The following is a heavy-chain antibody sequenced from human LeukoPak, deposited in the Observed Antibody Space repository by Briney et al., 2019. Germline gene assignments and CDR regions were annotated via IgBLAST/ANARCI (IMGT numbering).Heavy chain of an antibody. CDR1: GFTFSNYA. CDR3: ARRGESASYGDYRFDY. J-gene: IGHJ4*02. CDR2: ISGSSGLT. D-gene: IGHD4-17*01. Sequence: TGGSLRLSCAVSGFTFSNYAMSWVRQAPGRGLEWVSAISGSSGLTYYADSVKGRFTISRDNSKNTLFLQMNSLRAEDTAMYYCARRGESASYGDYRFDYWGQGTLVTVSS. V-gene: IGHV3-23*01.